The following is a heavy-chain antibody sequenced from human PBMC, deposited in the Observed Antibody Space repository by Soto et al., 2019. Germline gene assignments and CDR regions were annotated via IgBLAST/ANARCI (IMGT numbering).Heavy chain of an antibody. CDR3: AKDSCQVTTVFGCAFDI. CDR1: GFTFISYG. CDR2: ISYDGSNK. Sequence: QVQLVESGGGVVQPGRSLRLSCAASGFTFISYGMHWVRQAPGKGLEWVAVISYDGSNKYYADSVKGRFTISRDNSKNTLYLQMNSLRAEDTAVYYCAKDSCQVTTVFGCAFDIWGQGTMVTVSS. V-gene: IGHV3-30*18. D-gene: IGHD4-17*01. J-gene: IGHJ3*02.